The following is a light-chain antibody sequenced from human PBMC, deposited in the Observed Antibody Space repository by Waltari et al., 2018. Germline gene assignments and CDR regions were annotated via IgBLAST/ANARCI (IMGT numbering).Light chain of an antibody. J-gene: IGKJ4*01. Sequence: EIVLTQSPGTLSLSPGERATLSCRASQSVSSSYLAWYQQKPGQAPRLLIYGASTRATGIPDRFSGSGSGTGFTLTISRLEPEDFAVYYCQQYAGSPLTFGGGTKVEIK. CDR2: GAS. CDR3: QQYAGSPLT. CDR1: QSVSSSY. V-gene: IGKV3-20*01.